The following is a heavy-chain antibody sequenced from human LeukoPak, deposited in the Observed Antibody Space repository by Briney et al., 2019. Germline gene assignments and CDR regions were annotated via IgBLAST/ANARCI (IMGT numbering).Heavy chain of an antibody. CDR3: ARHERLSQFDY. V-gene: IGHV4-59*08. D-gene: IGHD3-3*01. CDR2: IYYSGST. CDR1: RGALSRSY. J-gene: IGHJ4*02. Sequence: SETLSVTCTGSRGALSRSYWSWIRPPPGKGLEWIGYIYYSGSTNYNPSLMSRVTISVNTSKSHYSLKLSSVTAADTAVYYCARHERLSQFDYWGQGTLVTVSS.